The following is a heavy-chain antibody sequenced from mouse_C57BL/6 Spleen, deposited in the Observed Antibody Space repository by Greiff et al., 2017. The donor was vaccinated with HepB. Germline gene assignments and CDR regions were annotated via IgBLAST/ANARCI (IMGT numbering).Heavy chain of an antibody. J-gene: IGHJ3*01. CDR1: GFNIKDYY. CDR2: IDPEDGDT. D-gene: IGHD3-2*02. V-gene: IGHV14-1*01. CDR3: TTDGAAQVPFAY. Sequence: VQLKQSGAELVRPGASVKLSCTASGFNIKDYYMHWVKQRPEQGLEWIGRIDPEDGDTEYAPKFQGKATMTADTSSNTAYLQLSSLTSEDTAVYYCTTDGAAQVPFAYWGQGTLVTVSA.